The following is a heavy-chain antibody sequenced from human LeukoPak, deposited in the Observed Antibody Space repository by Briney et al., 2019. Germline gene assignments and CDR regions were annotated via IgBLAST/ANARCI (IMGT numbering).Heavy chain of an antibody. CDR3: AKDLGADFDWLSGAFDI. CDR2: ISGSGGST. Sequence: GGSLRLSCAASGFTFSSYAMSWVRQAPGKGLEWVSAISGSGGSTYYADSVKGRFTIPRDNSKNTLYLQMNSLRAEDTAVYYCAKDLGADFDWLSGAFDIWGQGTMVTVSS. J-gene: IGHJ3*02. D-gene: IGHD3-9*01. CDR1: GFTFSSYA. V-gene: IGHV3-23*01.